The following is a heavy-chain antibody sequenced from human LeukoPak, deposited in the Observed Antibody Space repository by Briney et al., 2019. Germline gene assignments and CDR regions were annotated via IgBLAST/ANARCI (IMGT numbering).Heavy chain of an antibody. Sequence: PSETLSLTCTVSGGSISSSSYYWGWIRQPQGKGLEWIGSIYYSGSTYYNPSLKSRVTISVDTSKNQFSLKLSSVTAADTAVYYCARDYITGTRTGFDPWGQGTLVTVSS. J-gene: IGHJ5*02. V-gene: IGHV4-39*07. D-gene: IGHD1-7*01. CDR2: IYYSGST. CDR1: GGSISSSSYY. CDR3: ARDYITGTRTGFDP.